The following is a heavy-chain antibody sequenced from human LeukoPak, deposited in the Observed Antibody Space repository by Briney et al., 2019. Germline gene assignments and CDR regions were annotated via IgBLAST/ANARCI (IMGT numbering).Heavy chain of an antibody. J-gene: IGHJ3*02. CDR2: LSSSGSTI. V-gene: IGHV3-11*04. CDR3: ARGGGVSRYSGSYDAFDI. Sequence: PGGSLRLSCAASGFTFSDYYMSWLRQAPGKGLEWVSYLSSSGSTIYYADSVKGRFTISRDNAKNSLYLQMNTLRAEDTAVYYCARGGGVSRYSGSYDAFDIWGQGRMVTVSS. D-gene: IGHD1-26*01. CDR1: GFTFSDYY.